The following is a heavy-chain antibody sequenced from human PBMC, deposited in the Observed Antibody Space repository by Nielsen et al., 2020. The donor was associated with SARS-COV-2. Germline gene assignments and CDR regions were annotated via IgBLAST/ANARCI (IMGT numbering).Heavy chain of an antibody. D-gene: IGHD5-18*01. CDR3: ARDDVDTAMV. V-gene: IGHV1-18*01. CDR2: VGAYNGNT. Sequence: ASVKVSCKASGYTFTSYDINWVRQATGQGLEWMGWVGAYNGNTNYAQKLQGRVTMTTDTSTSTAYMELRSLRSDDTAVYYCARDDVDTAMVWGQGTLVTVSS. J-gene: IGHJ4*02. CDR1: GYTFTSYD.